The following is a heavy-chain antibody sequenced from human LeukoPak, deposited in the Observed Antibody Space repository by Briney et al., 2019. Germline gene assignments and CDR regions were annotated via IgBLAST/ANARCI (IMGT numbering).Heavy chain of an antibody. D-gene: IGHD3-22*01. V-gene: IGHV4-34*01. Sequence: SETLSLTCAVYGGSFSGYYWSWIRQPPGKGLEWIGSIYHSGSTYYNPSLKSRVTISVDTSKNQFSLKLSSVTAADTAVYYCARGASSGYIYWGQGTLVTVSS. CDR3: ARGASSGYIY. CDR1: GGSFSGYY. CDR2: IYHSGST. J-gene: IGHJ4*02.